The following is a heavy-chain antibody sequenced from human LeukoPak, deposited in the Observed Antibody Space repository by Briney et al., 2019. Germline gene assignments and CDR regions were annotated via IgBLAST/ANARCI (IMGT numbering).Heavy chain of an antibody. J-gene: IGHJ4*02. CDR3: ARDDSGLDY. D-gene: IGHD2-15*01. CDR2: IYYTGPT. CDR1: GGSINRSPYY. V-gene: IGHV4-39*02. Sequence: SETLSLTCTVSGGSINRSPYYWGWIRQPPGKGLEWIGNIYYTGPTYDNPSLKSRITLSVDTSQNQFSLKMTSVTAADTAVYYCARDDSGLDYWGQGTLVAVSS.